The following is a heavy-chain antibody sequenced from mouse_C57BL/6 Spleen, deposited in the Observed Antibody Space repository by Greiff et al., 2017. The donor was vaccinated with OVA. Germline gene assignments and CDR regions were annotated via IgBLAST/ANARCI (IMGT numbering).Heavy chain of an antibody. D-gene: IGHD1-1*01. CDR3: ARSLTTVVAYYVDY. CDR2: IHPNSGST. CDR1: GYTFTSYW. J-gene: IGHJ2*01. V-gene: IGHV1-64*01. Sequence: QVQLQQPGAELVKPGASVKLSCKASGYTFTSYWMHWVTQRPGQGLEWIGMIHPNSGSTNYNEKFKSKATLTVDKSSSTAYMQLSSLTSEDAAVYYCARSLTTVVAYYVDYWGQGTTLTVSS.